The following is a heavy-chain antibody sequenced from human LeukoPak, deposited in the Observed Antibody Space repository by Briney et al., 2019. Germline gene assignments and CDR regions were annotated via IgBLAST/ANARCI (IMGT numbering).Heavy chain of an antibody. V-gene: IGHV4-59*08. CDR2: IYYSGST. D-gene: IGHD7-27*01. CDR3: ARRPVSGALGGYYFDY. J-gene: IGHJ4*02. CDR1: GGSISSYY. Sequence: SETLSLTCTVPGGSISSYYWSWIRQPPGKGLEWIGYIYYSGSTNYNPSLKSRVTISVDTSKNQFSLKLSSVTAADTAVYYCARRPVSGALGGYYFDYWGQGTLVTVSS.